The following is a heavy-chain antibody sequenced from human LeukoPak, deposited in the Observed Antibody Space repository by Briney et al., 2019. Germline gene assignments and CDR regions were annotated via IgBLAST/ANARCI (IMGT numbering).Heavy chain of an antibody. CDR1: GYTFTSYG. CDR3: ARDPFSRLLSDAFDF. D-gene: IGHD5-18*01. V-gene: IGHV1-18*01. J-gene: IGHJ3*01. CDR2: ISAYNGNT. Sequence: ASVNVSCKASGYTFTSYGISWVRQAPGQGLEWMGWISAYNGNTNYAQKLQGRVTMTTDTSTSTAYMELRSLRSDDTAVYYCARDPFSRLLSDAFDFWGQGTMVTVSS.